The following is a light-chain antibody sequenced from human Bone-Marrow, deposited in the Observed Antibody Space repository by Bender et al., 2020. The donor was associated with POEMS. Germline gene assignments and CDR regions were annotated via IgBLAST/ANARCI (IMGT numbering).Light chain of an antibody. J-gene: IGLJ3*02. CDR3: CSYATTTTWA. CDR2: DVN. Sequence: QSALTQPRSVSGSPGQSVTISCTGTSSDVGKYNYVSWYQQHPGKVPKLMIHDVNKRPSGVPNRFSGSKSGNTASLTISGLQPEDGADYHCCSYATTTTWAFGGGTKVTVL. V-gene: IGLV2-11*01. CDR1: SSDVGKYNY.